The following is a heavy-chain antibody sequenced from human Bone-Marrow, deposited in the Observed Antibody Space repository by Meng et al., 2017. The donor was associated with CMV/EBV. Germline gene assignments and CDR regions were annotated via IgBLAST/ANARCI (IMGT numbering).Heavy chain of an antibody. V-gene: IGHV4-34*01. CDR3: ARGREIVVVPAATGSRTHYYYARDV. Sequence: GSLRLSCAVYGGSFSGYNWSWIRQPPGKGLEWIGEINHSGSTNYNPSLKSRVTISVDTSKKWFSLKLSSVTAADTAVYYCARGREIVVVPAATGSRTHYYYARDVWAQGTTVTVSS. D-gene: IGHD2-2*01. CDR1: GGSFSGYN. J-gene: IGHJ6*02. CDR2: INHSGST.